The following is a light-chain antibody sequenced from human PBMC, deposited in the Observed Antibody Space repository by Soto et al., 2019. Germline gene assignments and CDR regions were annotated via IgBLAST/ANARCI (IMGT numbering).Light chain of an antibody. CDR3: QQYNSYSPT. CDR2: DAS. CDR1: QSISSW. Sequence: DIQMTQSPATLSASVGDRVTITCRASQSISSWLAWYQQKPGKAPKLLIYDASSLESGVPSRFSGRGSGTEFTLTISSLQPDDFATYYCQQYNSYSPTFGQGTKVGVK. J-gene: IGKJ1*01. V-gene: IGKV1-5*01.